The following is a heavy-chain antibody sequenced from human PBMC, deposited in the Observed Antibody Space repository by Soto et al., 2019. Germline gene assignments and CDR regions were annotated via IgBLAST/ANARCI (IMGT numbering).Heavy chain of an antibody. CDR1: GFTFSTYA. V-gene: IGHV3-23*01. Sequence: LSLSCAASGFTFSTYAMIWVRQAPGKGLEWVSVITGSGGSTYYADSVKGRLTISRDTSKNTLFLQTNSLRAEDTAVYYCAKDRYGDYGGIDYWGQGTMVTVSS. CDR2: ITGSGGST. CDR3: AKDRYGDYGGIDY. J-gene: IGHJ4*02. D-gene: IGHD4-17*01.